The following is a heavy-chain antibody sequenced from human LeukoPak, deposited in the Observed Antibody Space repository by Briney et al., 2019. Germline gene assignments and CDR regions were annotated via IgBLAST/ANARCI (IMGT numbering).Heavy chain of an antibody. Sequence: ASVKVSCKASGGTFSSYAISWVRQAPGQGLEWMGRVIPILGIANYAQKFQGRVTITADKSTSTAYMELSSLRSEDTAVYYCARGGLQIDYWGQGTLVTVSS. CDR3: ARGGLQIDY. J-gene: IGHJ4*02. CDR1: GGTFSSYA. V-gene: IGHV1-69*04. D-gene: IGHD5-24*01. CDR2: VIPILGIA.